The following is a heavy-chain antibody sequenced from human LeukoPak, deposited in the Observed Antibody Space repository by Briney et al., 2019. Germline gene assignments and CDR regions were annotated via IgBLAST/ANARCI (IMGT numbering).Heavy chain of an antibody. Sequence: PGGSLRLSCAASGFTFGSYAMSWVRQAPGKGLEWVSAISGSGGSTYYADSVKGRFTISRDNSKNTLYLQMNSLRAEDTAVYYCAKGEQLWLSYYFDYWGQGTLVTVSS. J-gene: IGHJ4*02. CDR3: AKGEQLWLSYYFDY. CDR1: GFTFGSYA. D-gene: IGHD5-18*01. CDR2: ISGSGGST. V-gene: IGHV3-23*01.